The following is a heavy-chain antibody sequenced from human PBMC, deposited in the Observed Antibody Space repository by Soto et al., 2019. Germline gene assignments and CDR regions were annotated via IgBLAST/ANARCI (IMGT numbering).Heavy chain of an antibody. CDR1: GGSISSYY. D-gene: IGHD6-13*01. CDR2: IEYSGST. J-gene: IGHJ6*02. CDR3: TRAPRGYFGMDV. Sequence: QVQLQESGPGLVKPSETLSLTCIVSGGSISSYYWNWIRQPPGKRLEWIGYIEYSGSTDYNPSLKSRVTISVDTSKYQVSLKLTSVTAADTALYYCTRAPRGYFGMDVWGQGTTVTVS. V-gene: IGHV4-59*01.